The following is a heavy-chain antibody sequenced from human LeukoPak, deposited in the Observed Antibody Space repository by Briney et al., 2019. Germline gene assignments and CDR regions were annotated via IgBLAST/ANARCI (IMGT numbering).Heavy chain of an antibody. J-gene: IGHJ4*02. D-gene: IGHD5-18*01. CDR2: INSDGSST. CDR3: ARGGRYSYGYNDY. Sequence: GGSLRLSCAASGFTFSDYWMHWVRQAPGKGLVWVSRINSDGSSTSYADSVKGRFTISRDNAKNTLYLQMNSLRDEDTAVYYCARGGRYSYGYNDYWGQGTLVTVSS. CDR1: GFTFSDYW. V-gene: IGHV3-74*01.